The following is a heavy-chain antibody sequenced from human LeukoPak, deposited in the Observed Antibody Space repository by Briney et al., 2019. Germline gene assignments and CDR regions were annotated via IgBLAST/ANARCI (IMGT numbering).Heavy chain of an antibody. J-gene: IGHJ4*02. V-gene: IGHV1-18*01. Sequence: SVNVSCKASGYTFSSYGIAWVRQAPGQGLEWMGWISGYNGNTNYAQKLQGRVSMTTDTSTTTAYMELRSLTSDDTALYYCARSSLGTITAGPFDYWGQGTLVTVSS. CDR1: GYTFSSYG. CDR2: ISGYNGNT. CDR3: ARSSLGTITAGPFDY. D-gene: IGHD5-12*01.